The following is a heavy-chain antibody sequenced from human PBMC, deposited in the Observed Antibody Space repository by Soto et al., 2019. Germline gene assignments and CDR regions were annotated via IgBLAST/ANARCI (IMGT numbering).Heavy chain of an antibody. CDR1: GYTFITYG. CDR3: SRKGTGAPVDS. V-gene: IGHV1-18*01. J-gene: IGHJ4*02. Sequence: QVQLVQSGAEVKKPGASVKVSCKASGYTFITYGISWVRQAPGQGLEWMGWISANNGNTHYAQNLQGRVTMTTDTSTSTAYMELRSLRSDDTAVYYCSRKGTGAPVDSWGQGTLVIVSS. D-gene: IGHD1-1*01. CDR2: ISANNGNT.